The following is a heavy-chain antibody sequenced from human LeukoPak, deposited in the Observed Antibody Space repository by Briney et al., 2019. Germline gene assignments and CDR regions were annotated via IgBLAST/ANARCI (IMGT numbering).Heavy chain of an antibody. J-gene: IGHJ6*02. CDR2: ISGSGGST. V-gene: IGHV3-23*01. D-gene: IGHD3-10*01. Sequence: PGGSLRLSCAASGFTFSSYAMSWVRQAPGKGLEWVSAISGSGGSTYYADSVKGRFTISRDNSKNTVSLQMKSLRAEDTAVYYWAKGADTYGSGSYNARFYLLYYYYGMDVWGQGTTVTVSS. CDR3: AKGADTYGSGSYNARFYLLYYYYGMDV. CDR1: GFTFSSYA.